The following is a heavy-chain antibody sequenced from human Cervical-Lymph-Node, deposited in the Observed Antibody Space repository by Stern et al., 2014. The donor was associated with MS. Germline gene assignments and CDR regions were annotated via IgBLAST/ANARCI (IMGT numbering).Heavy chain of an antibody. CDR3: ARGAPPEN. J-gene: IGHJ4*02. CDR1: GYSFTNYW. V-gene: IGHV5-51*03. Sequence: VQLVQSGAEVKKPGESLKISCKTAGYSFTNYWIGWVRQMPGKGLEWMGSIYPSDSDTRYRPSFQGQVILSADKSIGTAYLQWRSLKASDSGIYYCARGAPPENWGQGTLVTVSS. D-gene: IGHD1-26*01. CDR2: IYPSDSDT.